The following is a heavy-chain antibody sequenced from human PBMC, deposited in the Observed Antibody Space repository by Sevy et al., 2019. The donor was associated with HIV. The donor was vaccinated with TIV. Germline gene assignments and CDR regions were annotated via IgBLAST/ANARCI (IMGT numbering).Heavy chain of an antibody. CDR1: GFTFSTYA. Sequence: GGSLRLSCAASGFTFSTYAMHWVRQAPGKGLEWVAVISYDGSNKYYADSVKGRFTISRDNSKSTLYLKMNSLRAEDTAVYYCARGGDYYGAGSSQYYFDYWGQGTLVTVSS. CDR2: ISYDGSNK. J-gene: IGHJ4*02. D-gene: IGHD3-10*01. CDR3: ARGGDYYGAGSSQYYFDY. V-gene: IGHV3-30-3*01.